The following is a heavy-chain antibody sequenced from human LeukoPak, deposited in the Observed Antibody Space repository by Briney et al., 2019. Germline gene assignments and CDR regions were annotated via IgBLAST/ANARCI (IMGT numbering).Heavy chain of an antibody. CDR1: GFTFDDYA. CDR3: AKARSGSLSS. Sequence: GGSLRLSCAASGFTFDDYAMHWVRQAPGKGLEWVSGISWNSGSIGYADSVKGRFTISRDNAKNSLYLQMNSLRAEDMASYYCAKARSGSLSSWGQGTLVTVSS. CDR2: ISWNSGSI. J-gene: IGHJ5*02. D-gene: IGHD6-13*01. V-gene: IGHV3-9*03.